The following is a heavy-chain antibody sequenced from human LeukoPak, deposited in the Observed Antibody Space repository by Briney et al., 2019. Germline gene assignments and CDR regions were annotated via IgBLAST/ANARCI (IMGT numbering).Heavy chain of an antibody. J-gene: IGHJ5*02. Sequence: SVKVSCKASGGTFSSYTISWVRQASGQGLEWMGGIIPIFGTANYAQKFQGRVTITTDESTSTAYMELSSLRSEDTAVYYCARDFQYSSSSGWFDPWGQGTLVTVSS. D-gene: IGHD6-6*01. V-gene: IGHV1-69*05. CDR3: ARDFQYSSSSGWFDP. CDR1: GGTFSSYT. CDR2: IIPIFGTA.